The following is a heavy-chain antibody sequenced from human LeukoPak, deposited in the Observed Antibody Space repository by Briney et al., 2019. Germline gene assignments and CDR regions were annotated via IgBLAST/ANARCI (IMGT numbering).Heavy chain of an antibody. J-gene: IGHJ4*02. CDR2: ISSDGRNK. D-gene: IGHD4-11*01. CDR3: PKDKGAYRFYDD. CDR1: GLTFSSYG. V-gene: IGHV3-30*18. Sequence: GGSLRLSCAASGLTFSSYGMHWVRQAPGKGLEWVAFISSDGRNKYYADSVKGRFIISRDNYKNTLDLQMNSLRPEYTAVYYRPKDKGAYRFYDDWGQGTLVTVSS.